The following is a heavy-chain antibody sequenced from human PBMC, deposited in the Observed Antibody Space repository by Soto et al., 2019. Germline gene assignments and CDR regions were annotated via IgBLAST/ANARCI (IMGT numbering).Heavy chain of an antibody. D-gene: IGHD3-10*01. CDR1: GGSISSSSYY. CDR2: IYYSGST. V-gene: IGHV4-39*01. J-gene: IGHJ5*02. Sequence: SETLSLTCTVSGGSISSSSYYWGWIRQPPGKGLEWIGSIYYSGSTYYNPSLKSRVTISVDTSKNQFSLKLSSVTAADTAVYYCASRPRGGFDPWGQGTLVTVSS. CDR3: ASRPRGGFDP.